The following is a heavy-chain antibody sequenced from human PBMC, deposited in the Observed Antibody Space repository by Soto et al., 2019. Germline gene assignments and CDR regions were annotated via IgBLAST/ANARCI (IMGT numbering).Heavy chain of an antibody. J-gene: IGHJ4*02. CDR3: ARGWRLLWFGESQAYFDY. Sequence: QVQLVQSGAEVKKPGASVKVSCKASGYTFTSYAMHWVRQAPGQRLEWMGWINAGNGNTKYSQKFQGRVTITRDTSASTAYMELSSLRSEDTAVYYCARGWRLLWFGESQAYFDYWGQGTLVTVSS. CDR2: INAGNGNT. CDR1: GYTFTSYA. D-gene: IGHD3-10*01. V-gene: IGHV1-3*01.